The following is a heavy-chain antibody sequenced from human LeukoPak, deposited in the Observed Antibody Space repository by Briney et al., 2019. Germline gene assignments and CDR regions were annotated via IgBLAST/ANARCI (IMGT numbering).Heavy chain of an antibody. D-gene: IGHD5-24*01. J-gene: IGHJ4*02. CDR3: ARLCDGYNSEVFCY. CDR1: GYSFTSYW. Sequence: GESLKISCKGSGYSFTSYWIGWVRQMPGKGLEWMGIIYPGDSDTRYRPSFQGQVNISADKSISTAYLQWSSLQASDTAMYYCARLCDGYNSEVFCYWGQGTLVTVSS. V-gene: IGHV5-51*01. CDR2: IYPGDSDT.